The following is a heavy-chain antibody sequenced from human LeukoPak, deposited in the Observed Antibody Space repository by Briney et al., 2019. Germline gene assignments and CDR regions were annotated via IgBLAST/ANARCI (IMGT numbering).Heavy chain of an antibody. D-gene: IGHD5-18*01. V-gene: IGHV1-18*01. J-gene: IGHJ4*02. CDR1: GYTFTSYG. CDR3: ARSAYNYGYVYFDH. Sequence: WASVKVSCKASGYTFTSYGISWVRQAPGQGLEWMGWISAYNGNTNYAQKLQGRVTMTTDTSTSTAYMELSWLRSDDTAVYYCARSAYNYGYVYFDHWGQGTLVIVSS. CDR2: ISAYNGNT.